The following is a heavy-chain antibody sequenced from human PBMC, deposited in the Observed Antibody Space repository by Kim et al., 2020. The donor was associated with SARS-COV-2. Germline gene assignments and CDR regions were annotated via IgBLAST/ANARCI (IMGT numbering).Heavy chain of an antibody. V-gene: IGHV3-15*01. CDR1: GFTFSNAW. CDR3: TTDRVATLKNFDY. CDR2: IKSKTDGGTT. D-gene: IGHD5-12*01. J-gene: IGHJ4*02. Sequence: GGSLRLSCAASGFTFSNAWMSWVRQAPGKGLEWVGRIKSKTDGGTTDYAAPVKGRFTISRDDSKNTLYLQMNSLKTEDTAVYYCTTDRVATLKNFDYWGQGTLVTVSS.